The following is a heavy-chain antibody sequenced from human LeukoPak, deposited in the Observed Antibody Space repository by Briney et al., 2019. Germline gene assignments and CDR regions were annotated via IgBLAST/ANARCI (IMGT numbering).Heavy chain of an antibody. J-gene: IGHJ4*02. Sequence: SVKVSCKASGGTFSSYAISWVRQAPGQGLERMGGIIPIFGTANYAQKFQGRVTITTDESTSTAYMELSSLRSEDTAVYYCARSRVVGATPDRTLDYWGQGTLVTVSS. D-gene: IGHD1-26*01. V-gene: IGHV1-69*05. CDR1: GGTFSSYA. CDR3: ARSRVVGATPDRTLDY. CDR2: IIPIFGTA.